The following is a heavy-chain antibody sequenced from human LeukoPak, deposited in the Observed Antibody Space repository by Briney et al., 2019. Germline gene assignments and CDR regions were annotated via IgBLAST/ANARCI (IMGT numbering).Heavy chain of an antibody. D-gene: IGHD3-16*01. CDR1: GGSLYSYY. CDR2: GYTSGTT. V-gene: IGHV4-4*07. Sequence: SETLSLTCSVSGGSLYSYYWSWIRQPAGKGLEWVGRGYTSGTTTYNPSLQSRVAISLDTSKNEISLMLTSVTAADPAVYYCARDSGEDYVWATYGQKYYSYHMVVWGKGTTVTVSS. CDR3: ARDSGEDYVWATYGQKYYSYHMVV. J-gene: IGHJ6*03.